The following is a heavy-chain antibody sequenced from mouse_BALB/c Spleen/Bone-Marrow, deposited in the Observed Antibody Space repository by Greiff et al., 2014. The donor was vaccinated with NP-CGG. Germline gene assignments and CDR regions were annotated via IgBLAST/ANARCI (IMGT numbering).Heavy chain of an antibody. V-gene: IGHV1-14*01. D-gene: IGHD6-1*01. J-gene: IGHJ2*01. CDR3: ARTTLGYYFDF. CDR1: GYTFTSYV. CDR2: IHPYNDGT. Sequence: VQLQQSGPEPVKPGAPVKMSCKASGYTFTSYVMHWVKQKPGQGLEWIGYIHPYNDGTKYNERFKGKATLTSDKSSSTAYMELISLTSVDSAVYYCARTTLGYYFDFRGHRTTLTVAS.